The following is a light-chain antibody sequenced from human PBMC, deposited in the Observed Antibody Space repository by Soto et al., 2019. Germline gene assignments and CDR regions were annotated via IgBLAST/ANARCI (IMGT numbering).Light chain of an antibody. CDR3: QLGDSFFIT. V-gene: IGKV1D-12*01. CDR1: QGIGRW. Sequence: DVQMTQYPSSVSASVGDRVTITCRASQGIGRWLAWYQQRPGKAPRFLISAASSLLGGVPSRFFGTGSETDFTLIINYLHPEYFATSFCQLGDSFFITF. J-gene: IGKJ5*01. CDR2: AAS.